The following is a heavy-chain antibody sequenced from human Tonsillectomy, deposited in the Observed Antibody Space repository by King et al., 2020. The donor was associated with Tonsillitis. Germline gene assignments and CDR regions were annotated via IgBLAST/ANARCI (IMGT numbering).Heavy chain of an antibody. CDR2: IYYSGST. Sequence: QLQESGPGLVKPSETLSLTCTVSGGSISSSSYYWGWIRQPPGKGLEWIGSIYYSGSTYYNPSLKSRVTISVDTSKNQFSLKLSSVTAADTAVYYCATTLGELSRFDYWGQGTLVTVSS. CDR3: ATTLGELSRFDY. V-gene: IGHV4-39*01. J-gene: IGHJ4*02. CDR1: GGSISSSSYY. D-gene: IGHD3-16*02.